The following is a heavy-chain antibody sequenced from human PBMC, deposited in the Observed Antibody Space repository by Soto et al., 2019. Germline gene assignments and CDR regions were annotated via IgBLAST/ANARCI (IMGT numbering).Heavy chain of an antibody. Sequence: QVQLQQWGAGLLKPSETLSLTCAVYGGSFSGYYWCWICQPPGQGLERIGEINNSGSTNYNPSLKSRVTISVDTSKHQFSLQLSSVTAADTAVYYCAREGAARQTKYGMDVWGQGTTVTVSS. CDR1: GGSFSGYY. V-gene: IGHV4-34*01. D-gene: IGHD6-6*01. CDR3: AREGAARQTKYGMDV. CDR2: INNSGST. J-gene: IGHJ6*02.